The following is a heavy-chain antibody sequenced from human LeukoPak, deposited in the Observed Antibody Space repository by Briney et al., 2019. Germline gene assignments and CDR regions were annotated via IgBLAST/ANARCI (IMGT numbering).Heavy chain of an antibody. J-gene: IGHJ4*02. D-gene: IGHD2-15*01. CDR1: GYTLTSYY. CDR2: INPSGGTT. V-gene: IGHV1-46*01. Sequence: ASVKVSCKASGYTLTSYYMHWVRQAPGQGLEWMGLINPSGGTTSYAQKFQGRVTMTRDTSTSTVYMELSSLRSEDTAVYYCARGLGCSGGSCPYYFDYWGQGTLVTVSS. CDR3: ARGLGCSGGSCPYYFDY.